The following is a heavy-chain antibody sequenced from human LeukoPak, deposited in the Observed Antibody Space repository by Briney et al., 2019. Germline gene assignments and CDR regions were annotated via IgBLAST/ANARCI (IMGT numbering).Heavy chain of an antibody. Sequence: GGSLRLSCAASGFSFDDYGMSWVRQAPGKGLEWVSGINWNGGSTGYADSVKGRFTISRDNAKNSLYLQMNSLRAEDTALYYFARGTSDARYYFDYWGQGILVTVSS. CDR2: INWNGGST. D-gene: IGHD1-1*01. J-gene: IGHJ4*02. CDR1: GFSFDDYG. CDR3: ARGTSDARYYFDY. V-gene: IGHV3-20*04.